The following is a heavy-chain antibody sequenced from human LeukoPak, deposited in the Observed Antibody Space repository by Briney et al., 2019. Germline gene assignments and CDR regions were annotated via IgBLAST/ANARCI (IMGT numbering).Heavy chain of an antibody. Sequence: SQTLSLTCAVSGGSVNSDKSYWSWIRQHPGKGREWIGYIDYSGSTYYNPSLNSRVTISGDTSNNQFSLKLSSVTAADTAVYYCARAVGNYFDYWGQGTLVTVSS. CDR2: IDYSGST. CDR3: ARAVGNYFDY. D-gene: IGHD1-26*01. V-gene: IGHV4-31*11. CDR1: GGSVNSDKSY. J-gene: IGHJ4*02.